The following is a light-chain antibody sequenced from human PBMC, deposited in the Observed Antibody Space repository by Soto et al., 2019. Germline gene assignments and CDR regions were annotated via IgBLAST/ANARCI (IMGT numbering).Light chain of an antibody. CDR2: DAS. V-gene: IGKV1-5*01. CDR1: QSISSY. CDR3: KQYGNWSS. Sequence: DIQMTQSPSTLSSSLGDSVTIPCRASQSISSYLAWYQQKPGNAPKLLIYDASKMDSGVPTIFSGGCSGTDFSLTIRSLQPEYSAFYYCKQYGNWSSFGQGTKVDIK. J-gene: IGKJ1*01.